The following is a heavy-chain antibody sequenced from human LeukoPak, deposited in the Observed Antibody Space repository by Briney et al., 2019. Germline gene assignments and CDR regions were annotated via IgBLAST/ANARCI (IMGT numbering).Heavy chain of an antibody. CDR1: GVSFSGYY. D-gene: IGHD6-13*01. J-gene: IGHJ4*02. CDR3: ARGYSRDY. Sequence: NASETLSLTCAVYGVSFSGYYWSWIRQPPGKGLEWIGEINHSGSTNYNPSLKSRVTISVDTSKNQFSLKLSSVTAADTAVYYCARGYSRDYWGQGTLVTVSS. CDR2: INHSGST. V-gene: IGHV4-34*01.